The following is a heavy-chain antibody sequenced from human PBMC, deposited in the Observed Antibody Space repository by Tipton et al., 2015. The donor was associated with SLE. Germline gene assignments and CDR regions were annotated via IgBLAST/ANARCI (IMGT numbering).Heavy chain of an antibody. CDR2: ISGSGGST. CDR1: GFTFSSYA. CDR3: AKVRGIAVAASDY. J-gene: IGHJ4*02. Sequence: GSLRLSCAASGFTFSSYAMSWVRQAPGKGLEWVSAISGSGGSTYYADSVKGRLTISRDNSKNTLYLQMNSLRAEDTAVYYCAKVRGIAVAASDYWGQGTLVTVSS. D-gene: IGHD6-19*01. V-gene: IGHV3-23*01.